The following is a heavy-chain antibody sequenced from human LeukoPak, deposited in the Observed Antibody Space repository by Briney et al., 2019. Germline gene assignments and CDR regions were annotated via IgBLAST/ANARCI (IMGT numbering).Heavy chain of an antibody. D-gene: IGHD6-13*01. V-gene: IGHV1-2*02. J-gene: IGHJ4*02. Sequence: ASVQVSCKASGYTFTGYYMHWVRQAPGQGLEWMGWINPNSGGIKYAQKFQGRVSMTRDTSISTAYMELSRLRSDDTAVYYCARAPVYSSHSGEIDYWGQGTLVTVSS. CDR2: INPNSGGI. CDR3: ARAPVYSSHSGEIDY. CDR1: GYTFTGYY.